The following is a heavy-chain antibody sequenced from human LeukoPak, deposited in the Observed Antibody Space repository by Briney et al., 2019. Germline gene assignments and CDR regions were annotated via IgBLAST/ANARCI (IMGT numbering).Heavy chain of an antibody. D-gene: IGHD3-22*01. CDR3: ARGLDYYDSSGYYYTPPDY. CDR2: INHSGST. Sequence: SETLSLTCAVYGGSFSGYYWSWIRQPPGKGLEWIGEINHSGSTNYNPSLKSRVTISVDTSKNQFSLKLSSVTAADTAVYYCARGLDYYDSSGYYYTPPDYWGQGTLVTVSS. J-gene: IGHJ4*02. CDR1: GGSFSGYY. V-gene: IGHV4-34*01.